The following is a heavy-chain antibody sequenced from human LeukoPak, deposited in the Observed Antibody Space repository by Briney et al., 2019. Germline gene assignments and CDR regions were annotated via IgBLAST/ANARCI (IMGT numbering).Heavy chain of an antibody. Sequence: PGGSLRLSCAASGFSLGSYGMHWVRQAPGKGLEWVALISSDGTTKYNADSVEGRFTISRDTSMDTLYLQMNSLRVDDSSVYYCARGILSPRSVAFDVWGQGTMVTVS. D-gene: IGHD3-3*01. V-gene: IGHV3-30*03. CDR2: ISSDGTTK. CDR1: GFSLGSYG. CDR3: ARGILSPRSVAFDV. J-gene: IGHJ3*01.